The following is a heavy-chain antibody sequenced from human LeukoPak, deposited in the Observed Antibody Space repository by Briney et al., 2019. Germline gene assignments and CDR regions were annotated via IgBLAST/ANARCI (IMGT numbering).Heavy chain of an antibody. J-gene: IGHJ6*02. CDR1: GFTFSSYA. D-gene: IGHD3-16*01. CDR2: ISGSGGNS. V-gene: IGHV3-23*01. CDR3: AKIMTPSLSAMDV. Sequence: GGSLRLSCAASGFTFSSYAMSWVRQAPGKGLEWGSSISGSGGNSYNGASVKGRFTISRDNSKNTLYLQMNSLRAEDTAVYYCAKIMTPSLSAMDVWGQGTTVTVSS.